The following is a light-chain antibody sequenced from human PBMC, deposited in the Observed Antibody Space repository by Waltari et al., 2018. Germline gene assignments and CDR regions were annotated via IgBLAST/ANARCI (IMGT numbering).Light chain of an antibody. V-gene: IGKV1-12*01. CDR3: QQANTFPLT. Sequence: DIQMTQSPTSVSASVGDRVSITCRASQDISIWVAWYQQQPGKAPKFLIYDGSTLQSGVPSRFSGRGSGTDFTLTISSLQPEDFATYYCQQANTFPLTFGGGTKVEMK. J-gene: IGKJ4*01. CDR1: QDISIW. CDR2: DGS.